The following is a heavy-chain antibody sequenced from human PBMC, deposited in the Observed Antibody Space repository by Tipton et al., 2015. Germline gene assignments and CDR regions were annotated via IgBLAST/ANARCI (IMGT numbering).Heavy chain of an antibody. CDR3: ARVGYCGGDCFSGYYGMDV. CDR1: GDSISSNSW. Sequence: TLSLTCAVSGDSISSNSWWSWVRQPPGKGLEWIGEIYHRGTTTYNPSLNSRVTISVDRSKNQFPLNVSSVTAADTAVYFCARVGYCGGDCFSGYYGMDVWGPGTTVTVSS. D-gene: IGHD2-21*02. J-gene: IGHJ6*02. CDR2: IYHRGTT. V-gene: IGHV4-4*01.